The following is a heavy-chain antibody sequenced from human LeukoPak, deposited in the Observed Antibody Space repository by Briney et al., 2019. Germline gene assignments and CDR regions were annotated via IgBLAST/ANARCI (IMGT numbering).Heavy chain of an antibody. D-gene: IGHD1-26*01. Sequence: GRSLRLSCAASGFTFSSYAMHWVRQAPGKGLEWVAVISYDGSNKYYADSAKGRFTISRDNSKNTLYLQMNSLRAEDTAVYYCARDLGGSSDAFDIWGQGTMVTVSS. CDR2: ISYDGSNK. V-gene: IGHV3-30*04. J-gene: IGHJ3*02. CDR3: ARDLGGSSDAFDI. CDR1: GFTFSSYA.